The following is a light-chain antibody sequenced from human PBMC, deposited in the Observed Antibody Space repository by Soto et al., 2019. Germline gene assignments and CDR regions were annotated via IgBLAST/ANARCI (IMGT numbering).Light chain of an antibody. Sequence: DIQFTQSPSFLAASGGDRVTIPCRASQGIWRSLAWYQQRPGRAPKLLIYAASILHSGVPSRFSGSGSGTEFTLTISSLQPEDFATYYCQQLNLFPPFTFGQGTQLEIK. CDR1: QGIWRS. J-gene: IGKJ2*01. CDR3: QQLNLFPPFT. V-gene: IGKV1-9*01. CDR2: AAS.